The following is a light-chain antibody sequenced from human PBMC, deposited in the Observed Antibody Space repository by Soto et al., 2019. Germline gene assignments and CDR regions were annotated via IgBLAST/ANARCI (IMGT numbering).Light chain of an antibody. CDR3: QQRYSTPRT. CDR2: AAS. J-gene: IGKJ1*01. Sequence: DIQMTQSPSSLSASVGDRVTITCRASQSISSYLNWYQQKPGKAPKLLIYAASSLQSGVPSRFSGSGSGTDFTLPISILQPEDFATYYCQQRYSTPRTFGQGTKVEIQ. CDR1: QSISSY. V-gene: IGKV1-39*01.